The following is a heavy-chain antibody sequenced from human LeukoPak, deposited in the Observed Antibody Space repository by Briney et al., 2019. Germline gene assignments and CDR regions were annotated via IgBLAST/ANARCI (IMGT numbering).Heavy chain of an antibody. Sequence: GRSLRLSCAASGFTFSNYGMHWVRQAPGKGLEWVAVISYDGSNKHYADSVKGRFTISRDNSKNTLNLQMNSLRAEDTAVYYCARDTDYYGSGRHGYFDHWGQGTLVTVSS. J-gene: IGHJ1*01. CDR2: ISYDGSNK. V-gene: IGHV3-30*03. CDR1: GFTFSNYG. CDR3: ARDTDYYGSGRHGYFDH. D-gene: IGHD3-10*01.